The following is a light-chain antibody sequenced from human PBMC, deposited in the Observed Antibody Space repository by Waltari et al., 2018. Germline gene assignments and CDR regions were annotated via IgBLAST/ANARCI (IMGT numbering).Light chain of an antibody. CDR2: GAS. Sequence: EIVLTQSPGTLSLSPGERAILSCRTSQSVSNAYIAWYQQKPGQAPRLLTYGASTRATGIPDRFSGSGSGTDFALSISRLETEDFAVYYCQYYGASPPIYTFGQGTKVEIK. CDR1: QSVSNAY. J-gene: IGKJ2*01. V-gene: IGKV3-20*01. CDR3: QYYGASPPIYT.